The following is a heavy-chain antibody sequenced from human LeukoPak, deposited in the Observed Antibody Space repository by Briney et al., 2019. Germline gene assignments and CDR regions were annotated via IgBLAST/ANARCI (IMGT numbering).Heavy chain of an antibody. J-gene: IGHJ4*02. CDR3: ARDLGYCTNGVCHTRFDY. Sequence: SETLSLTCTVSGGSISSYYWSWIRQPPGKGLEWIGYIYYSGSTNYNPSLKSRVTISVDTSKNQFSLKLSSVTAADTAVYYCARDLGYCTNGVCHTRFDYWGQGTLVAVSS. CDR1: GGSISSYY. D-gene: IGHD2-8*01. CDR2: IYYSGST. V-gene: IGHV4-59*01.